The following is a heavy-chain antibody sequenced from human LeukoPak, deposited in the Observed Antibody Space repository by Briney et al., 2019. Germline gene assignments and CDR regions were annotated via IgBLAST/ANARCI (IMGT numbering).Heavy chain of an antibody. CDR2: IWYDGSNK. D-gene: IGHD3-22*01. J-gene: IGHJ4*02. Sequence: PGGSLRLSCAASGFTFSRYGMHWVRQAPGKGLEWVAVIWYDGSNKYYADSVKGRFTISRDNSKNTLYLQMNSLRAEDTAVYYCAKTYYYDLFDYWGQGTLVTVSS. CDR1: GFTFSRYG. V-gene: IGHV3-33*06. CDR3: AKTYYYDLFDY.